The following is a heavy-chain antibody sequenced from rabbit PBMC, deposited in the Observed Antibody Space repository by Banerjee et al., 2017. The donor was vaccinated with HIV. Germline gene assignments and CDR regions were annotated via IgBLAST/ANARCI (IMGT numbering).Heavy chain of an antibody. CDR1: GFDFSSTYY. Sequence: QSLEESGGGLVQPEGSLTLTCKASGFDFSSTYYMCWVRQAPGKGLEWIGCIGGGSSGSTSYASWAKGRFTISKTSSTTVTLQMTSLTAADTATYFCARDGSSYYTFNLWGQGTLVTVS. CDR2: IGGGSSGST. J-gene: IGHJ4*01. D-gene: IGHD8-1*01. CDR3: ARDGSSYYTFNL. V-gene: IGHV1S40*01.